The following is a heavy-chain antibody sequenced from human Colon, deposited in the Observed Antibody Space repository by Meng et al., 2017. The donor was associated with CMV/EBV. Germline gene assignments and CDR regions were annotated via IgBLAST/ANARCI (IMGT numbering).Heavy chain of an antibody. CDR2: SYYTGST. CDR3: ARATKSSCWEVLDY. D-gene: IGHD2-2*01. Sequence: QGQLQQWGAGLLKPSETLSLTCAVYGESFSGYYWTWIRQPPGRGLEWIGESYYTGSTNYSPSLKSRVTISLDTSKNQFSLKLNSVTAADTAVYYCARATKSSCWEVLDYWGHGTLVTVYS. V-gene: IGHV4-34*01. J-gene: IGHJ4*01. CDR1: GESFSGYY.